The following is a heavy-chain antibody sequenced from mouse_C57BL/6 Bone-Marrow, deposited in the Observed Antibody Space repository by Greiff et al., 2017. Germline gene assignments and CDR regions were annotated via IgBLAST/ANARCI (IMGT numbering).Heavy chain of an antibody. CDR1: GYTFTNYW. V-gene: IGHV1-63*01. D-gene: IGHD1-1*02. CDR2: IYPGGGYT. J-gene: IGHJ1*03. CDR3: ARERGGNYWYFDV. Sequence: QVQLQQSGAELVRPGTSVKMSCKASGYTFTNYWIGWAKQRPGHGLEWIGDIYPGGGYTNYNEKFKGKATLTADKSSSTAYMQFRSLTSEDSAIYYCARERGGNYWYFDVWGTGTTVTVSS.